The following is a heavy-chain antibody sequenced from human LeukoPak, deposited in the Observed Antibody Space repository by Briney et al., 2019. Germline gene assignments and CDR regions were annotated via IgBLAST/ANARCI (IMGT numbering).Heavy chain of an antibody. CDR2: IWYDGSNK. V-gene: IGHV3-33*01. D-gene: IGHD6-13*01. J-gene: IGHJ4*02. CDR3: ASSAAAGSFDY. Sequence: GGSLRLSCAASGFXFSSYGMHWVRQAPGKGLQWVAVIWYDGSNKYYADSVKGRFSISRDNSKNTLYLQMNSLRAEDTAVYYCASSAAAGSFDYWGQGTLVTVSS. CDR1: GFXFSSYG.